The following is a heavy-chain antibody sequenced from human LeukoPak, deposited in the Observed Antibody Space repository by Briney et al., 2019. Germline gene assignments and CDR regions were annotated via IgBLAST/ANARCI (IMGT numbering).Heavy chain of an antibody. J-gene: IGHJ3*02. D-gene: IGHD6-13*01. CDR3: SKSPLLNSSWSDAFDI. V-gene: IGHV3-23*01. CDR1: GFTFSSYA. CDR2: ISRSGGST. Sequence: GGSLRLSCAASGFTFSSYAMSWVRQAPGKGLEWVSGISRSGGSTYYADSVKGRFTISRDNSKNTLYLQMNSLSAEDTAVYDCSKSPLLNSSWSDAFDIWGQGTMVTVSS.